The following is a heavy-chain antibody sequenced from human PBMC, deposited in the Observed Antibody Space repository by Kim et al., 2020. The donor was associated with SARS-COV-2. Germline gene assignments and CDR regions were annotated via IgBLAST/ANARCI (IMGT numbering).Heavy chain of an antibody. CDR1: GYSFTSYW. CDR2: IDPSDSYT. J-gene: IGHJ6*02. V-gene: IGHV5-10-1*01. D-gene: IGHD6-19*01. Sequence: GESLKISCKGSGYSFTSYWISWVRQMPGKGLEWMGRIDPSDSYTNYSPSFQGHVTISADKSISTAYLQWSSLKASDTAMYYCARHNDPVAGDYYYGMDVWGQGTTVTVSS. CDR3: ARHNDPVAGDYYYGMDV.